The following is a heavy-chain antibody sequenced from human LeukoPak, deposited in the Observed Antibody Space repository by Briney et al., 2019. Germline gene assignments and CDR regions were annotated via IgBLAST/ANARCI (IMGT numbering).Heavy chain of an antibody. Sequence: ASVKVSCKASGYTFTSYDINWVRQATGQGLEWMGWMNPNSGNTGYAQKFQGRVTITRNTSISTAYMELSSLRSEDTAVYYCARGVYYDFWSGYPTGDYMDVWGKGTTVTVSS. CDR3: ARGVYYDFWSGYPTGDYMDV. D-gene: IGHD3-3*01. CDR2: MNPNSGNT. CDR1: GYTFTSYD. J-gene: IGHJ6*03. V-gene: IGHV1-8*03.